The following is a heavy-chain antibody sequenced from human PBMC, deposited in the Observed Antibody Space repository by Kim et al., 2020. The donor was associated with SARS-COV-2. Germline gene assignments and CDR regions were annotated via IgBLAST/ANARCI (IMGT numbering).Heavy chain of an antibody. V-gene: IGHV4-59*01. CDR3: ARGFFY. CDR1: GGSISSYY. CDR2: INYSGST. Sequence: SETLSLTCTVSGGSISSYYWSWIRQPPGKGLEWIGYINYSGSTNYNPSLKSRVTISVDTSKNQFSLKLSSVTAADTAVYYCARGFFYWCQVTLVTVSS. D-gene: IGHD3-3*01. J-gene: IGHJ4*02.